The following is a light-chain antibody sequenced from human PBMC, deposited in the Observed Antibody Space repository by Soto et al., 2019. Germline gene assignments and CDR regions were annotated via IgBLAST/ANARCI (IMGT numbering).Light chain of an antibody. CDR2: KAS. CDR3: QQYNSYSPT. J-gene: IGKJ1*01. Sequence: DIHMTQSPSTLSASLGDIVTITCRASQSISVWLAWYQQKAGKAPNLLIYKASRLESGVPSRFSGSGSETEFTLTISGLQPGDSATYYCQQYNSYSPTFGQGTKVDIK. V-gene: IGKV1-5*03. CDR1: QSISVW.